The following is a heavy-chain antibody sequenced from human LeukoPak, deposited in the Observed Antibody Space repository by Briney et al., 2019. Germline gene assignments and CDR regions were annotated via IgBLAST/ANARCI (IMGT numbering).Heavy chain of an antibody. J-gene: IGHJ4*02. CDR3: ARDPLNGYFDY. Sequence: GGSLRLSCAASGFTLSSYAMHWVRQAPGKGLEWVAVISYDGSNKYYADSVKGRFTISRDNSKNTLYLQMNSLRAEDTAVYYCARDPLNGYFDYWGQGTLVTVSS. V-gene: IGHV3-30-3*01. CDR2: ISYDGSNK. CDR1: GFTLSSYA.